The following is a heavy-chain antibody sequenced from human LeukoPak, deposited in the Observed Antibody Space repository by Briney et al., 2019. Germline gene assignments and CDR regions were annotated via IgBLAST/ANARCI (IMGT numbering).Heavy chain of an antibody. J-gene: IGHJ4*02. CDR3: ARDWYCSGGSCYSFDY. D-gene: IGHD2-15*01. V-gene: IGHV1-69*13. CDR1: GGTFSSYA. CDR2: IIPIFGTA. Sequence: ASVKVSCKASGGTFSSYAISWVRQAPGQGLEWMGGIIPIFGTANYAQKFQGRATITADESTSTAYMELSSLRAEDTAVYYCARDWYCSGGSCYSFDYWGQGTLVTVSS.